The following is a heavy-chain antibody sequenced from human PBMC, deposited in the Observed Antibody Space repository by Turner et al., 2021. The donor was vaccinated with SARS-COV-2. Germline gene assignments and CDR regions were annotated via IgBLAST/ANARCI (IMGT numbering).Heavy chain of an antibody. CDR1: GGSISSGGYY. CDR3: ARLRYFDWSYYFDY. J-gene: IGHJ4*02. CDR2: IYYSGST. V-gene: IGHV4-31*03. Sequence: QLQLQESGPGLVKPSETLSLTCTVSGGSISSGGYYWSWIRQHPGKGLEWIGYIYYSGSTYYNPSLKSRVTISVDTSKNQFSLKLSSVIAADTAVYYCARLRYFDWSYYFDYWGQGTLVTVSS. D-gene: IGHD3-9*01.